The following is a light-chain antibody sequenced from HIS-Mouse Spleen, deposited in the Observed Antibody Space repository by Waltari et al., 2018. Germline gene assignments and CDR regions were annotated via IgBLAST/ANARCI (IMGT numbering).Light chain of an antibody. V-gene: IGLV2-11*01. CDR1: SSDVGGYNY. CDR3: CSYAGSSTYV. CDR2: DVS. Sequence: QSALTQPRSVSGSPGQSVTISCTGTSSDVGGYNYVSWYPQHPGKAPKLMIYDVSKRPSGVPDRFSGSKSGNTASLTIAGLQAEDEADYYCCSYAGSSTYVFGTGTKVTVL. J-gene: IGLJ1*01.